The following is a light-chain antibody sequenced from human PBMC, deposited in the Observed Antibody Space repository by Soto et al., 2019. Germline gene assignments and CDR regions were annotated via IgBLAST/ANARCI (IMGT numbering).Light chain of an antibody. Sequence: EIVLTQSPGTLSLSPGERATLSCRASQNIISNLAWYQQKPGQAPRLLIYGASTRATGIPARFSGSGSGTDFSLTISSLEPEDFAVYYCQQRSNWPITFGQGTRLEIK. V-gene: IGKV3-11*01. CDR3: QQRSNWPIT. J-gene: IGKJ5*01. CDR1: QNIISN. CDR2: GAS.